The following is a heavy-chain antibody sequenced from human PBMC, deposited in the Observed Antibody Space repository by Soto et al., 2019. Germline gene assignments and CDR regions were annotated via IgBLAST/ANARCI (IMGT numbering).Heavy chain of an antibody. Sequence: SETLSLTCTVSGGSISSYYWSWIRQPPGKGLEWIGYIYYSGSTNYNPSLKSRVTISVDTSKNQFSLKLSSVTAADTAVYYCASYRYFDFPYYYYYGMDVWGQGTTVTVSS. V-gene: IGHV4-59*08. D-gene: IGHD3-9*01. CDR2: IYYSGST. CDR3: ASYRYFDFPYYYYYGMDV. J-gene: IGHJ6*02. CDR1: GGSISSYY.